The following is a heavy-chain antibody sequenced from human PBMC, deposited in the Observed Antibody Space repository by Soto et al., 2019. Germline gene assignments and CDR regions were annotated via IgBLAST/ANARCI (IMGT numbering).Heavy chain of an antibody. CDR3: ARRGGGVVLAATTPFDY. V-gene: IGHV4-4*02. D-gene: IGHD2-15*01. CDR2: IYHSGST. CDR1: SGSITTANW. Sequence: QVPLQESGSRLVRPSGTLSLTCTVSSGSITTANWWSWVRQPPGRGLEWIGEIYHSGSTNYNLSLKSRVTLSVDKSKNQFSLRLSSVTAADTAMYYCARRGGGVVLAATTPFDYWGQGTLVTVSS. J-gene: IGHJ4*02.